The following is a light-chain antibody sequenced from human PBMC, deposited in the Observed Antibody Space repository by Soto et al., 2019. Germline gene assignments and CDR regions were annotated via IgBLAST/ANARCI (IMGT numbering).Light chain of an antibody. V-gene: IGKV1-27*01. Sequence: DIQMTQSPSSMSASLGDRVTITCRASQGIGVYLAWFQQKPGKVPKLLIYAASALQYGDPSRFSGSGSGTEFPLPLRRLLSENFATYSCPKYTSVPLTLGGGTTVEIK. CDR2: AAS. CDR3: PKYTSVPLT. J-gene: IGKJ4*01. CDR1: QGIGVY.